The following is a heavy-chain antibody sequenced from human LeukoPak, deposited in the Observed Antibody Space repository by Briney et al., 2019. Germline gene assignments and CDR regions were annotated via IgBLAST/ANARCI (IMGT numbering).Heavy chain of an antibody. CDR3: AKAKPQGSDRDFDY. Sequence: GAPVKVSCKTSGYTFTGYYMHWVRQAPGQWLEWMGRINPNSGDTNYAQKFQGRVTMTGDTSITTAYMELNSLRSDDTAVYYCAKAKPQGSDRDFDYWGQGTLVTVSS. V-gene: IGHV1-2*06. CDR1: GYTFTGYY. D-gene: IGHD1-14*01. CDR2: INPNSGDT. J-gene: IGHJ4*02.